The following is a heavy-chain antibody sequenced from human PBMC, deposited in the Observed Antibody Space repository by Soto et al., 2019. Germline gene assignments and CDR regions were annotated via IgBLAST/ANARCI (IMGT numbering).Heavy chain of an antibody. D-gene: IGHD3-9*01. V-gene: IGHV3-23*01. CDR3: AKVGHPDILTGYFDY. J-gene: IGHJ4*02. Sequence: EVQLLESGGGLVQPGGSLRLSCAASGFTFSSYAMSWVRQAPGKGLEWVSAISGSGGSTYYADSVKGRFTIPRDNSKNTLYLQMNSLRAEDTAVYYCAKVGHPDILTGYFDYWGQGTLVTVSS. CDR1: GFTFSSYA. CDR2: ISGSGGST.